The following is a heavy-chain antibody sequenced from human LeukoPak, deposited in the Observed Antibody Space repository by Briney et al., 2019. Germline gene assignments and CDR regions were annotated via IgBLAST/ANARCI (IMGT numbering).Heavy chain of an antibody. CDR3: ARDRKAVAFSDYYYYYMDV. Sequence: ASVKVSCKASGYTFTGYYMHWVRQAPGQGLEWMGWINPNSGGTNYAQKFQGRVTMTRDTSISTAYMELSRLRSDDTAVYYCARDRKAVAFSDYYYYYMDVWGKGTTVTVSS. CDR1: GYTFTGYY. V-gene: IGHV1-2*02. J-gene: IGHJ6*03. CDR2: INPNSGGT. D-gene: IGHD6-19*01.